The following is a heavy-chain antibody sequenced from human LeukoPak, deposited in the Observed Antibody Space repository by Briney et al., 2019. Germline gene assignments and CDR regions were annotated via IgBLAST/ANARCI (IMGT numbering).Heavy chain of an antibody. Sequence: GGSLRLSCTASGFTFGDYAMSWVRQAPGKGLEWVGFIRSKAYGGTTEYAASVKGRFTISRDDSKSIAYLQMNSLKTEDTAVYYCTSYSGYDWSLDYWGQGTLVTVSS. CDR3: TSYSGYDWSLDY. CDR2: IRSKAYGGTT. D-gene: IGHD5-12*01. CDR1: GFTFGDYA. V-gene: IGHV3-49*04. J-gene: IGHJ4*02.